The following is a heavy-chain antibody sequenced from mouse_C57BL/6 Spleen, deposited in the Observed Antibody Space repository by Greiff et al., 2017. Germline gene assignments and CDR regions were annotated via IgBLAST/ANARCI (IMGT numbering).Heavy chain of an antibody. J-gene: IGHJ3*01. CDR3: AREDTTVVGGFAY. CDR2: ISYDGSN. D-gene: IGHD1-1*01. V-gene: IGHV3-6*01. Sequence: EVHLVESGPGLVKPSQSLSLTCSVTGYSITSGYYWNWIRQFPGNKLEWMGYISYDGSNNYNPSLKNRISITRDTSKNQFFLKLNSVTTEDTATYYCAREDTTVVGGFAYWGQGTLVTVSA. CDR1: GYSITSGYY.